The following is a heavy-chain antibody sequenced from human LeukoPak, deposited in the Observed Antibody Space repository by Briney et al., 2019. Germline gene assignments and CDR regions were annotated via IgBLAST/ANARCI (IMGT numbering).Heavy chain of an antibody. CDR3: ARELYYYDSSGYSNWFDP. Sequence: ASVKVSCKASGGTFSSYGISWVRQAPGQGLEWMGWISAYNGNTNYAQKLQGRVTMTTDTSTSTAYMELRSLRSDDTAVYYCARELYYYDSSGYSNWFDPWGQGTLVTVSS. D-gene: IGHD3-22*01. J-gene: IGHJ5*02. CDR2: ISAYNGNT. CDR1: GGTFSSYG. V-gene: IGHV1-18*01.